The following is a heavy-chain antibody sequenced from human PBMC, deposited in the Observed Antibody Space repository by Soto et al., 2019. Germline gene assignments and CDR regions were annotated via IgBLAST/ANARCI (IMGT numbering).Heavy chain of an antibody. CDR3: ARGRMSSILWWSGGYDRPFLFDY. J-gene: IGHJ4*02. CDR1: GGSFSGYY. V-gene: IGHV4-34*01. Sequence: QVQLQQWGAGLLTPSETLSLTCAVNGGSFSGYYWGWFRQPPGKGPEWIGEIDHSGGSNYNPSLKSRVTMSGDPSKSQFSLKRTSMPAAVTAVYYCARGRMSSILWWSGGYDRPFLFDYWASGARVTVSS. D-gene: IGHD5-12*01. CDR2: IDHSGGS.